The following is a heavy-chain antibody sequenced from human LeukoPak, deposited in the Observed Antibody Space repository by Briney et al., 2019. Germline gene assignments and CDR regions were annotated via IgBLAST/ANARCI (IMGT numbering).Heavy chain of an antibody. CDR2: IKQDGSEK. D-gene: IGHD5-24*01. Sequence: GGSLRLSCAASGFTFSSYWMSWVRQAPGKGLEWVANIKQDGSEKYYVDSVKGRFTISRDNSKNTLYLQMNSLRAEDTAVYYCAKDGWLLNYFDYWGQGTLVTVSS. J-gene: IGHJ4*02. CDR3: AKDGWLLNYFDY. V-gene: IGHV3-7*03. CDR1: GFTFSSYW.